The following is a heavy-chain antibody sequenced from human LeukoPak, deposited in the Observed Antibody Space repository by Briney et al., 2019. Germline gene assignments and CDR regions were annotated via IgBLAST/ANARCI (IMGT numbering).Heavy chain of an antibody. CDR1: GCSISSSTYY. CDR3: AREGGYSYGWGDYYFAY. J-gene: IGHJ4*02. D-gene: IGHD5-18*01. Sequence: SETLSLTCTVSGCSISSSTYYWGWIRQPPGKGLEWIGTIYYSGSTYYNPSLKSRVTISVDTSKNQFSLELSSVTAADTAVYYCAREGGYSYGWGDYYFAYWGQGTLVTVSS. CDR2: IYYSGST. V-gene: IGHV4-39*02.